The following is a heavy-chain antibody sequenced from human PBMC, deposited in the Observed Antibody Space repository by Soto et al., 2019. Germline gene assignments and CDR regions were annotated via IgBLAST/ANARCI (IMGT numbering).Heavy chain of an antibody. J-gene: IGHJ6*02. Sequence: SETLSLTCAVYGGSFSGYYWSWIRQPPGKGLEWIGEINHSGSTNYNPSLKSRVTISVDTSKNQFSLKLSSVTAADTAVYYCGMRYCSNGVCYHYYYYYGMDVWGQGTTVTVSS. CDR2: INHSGST. D-gene: IGHD2-8*01. CDR3: GMRYCSNGVCYHYYYYYGMDV. V-gene: IGHV4-34*01. CDR1: GGSFSGYY.